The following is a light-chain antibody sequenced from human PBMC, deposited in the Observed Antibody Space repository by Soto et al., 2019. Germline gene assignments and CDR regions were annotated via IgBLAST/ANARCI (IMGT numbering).Light chain of an antibody. V-gene: IGKV1-39*01. CDR3: QQSYSIPST. J-gene: IGKJ5*01. CDR2: TAS. Sequence: DIQMTQSPSSLSASVGDRVTITCRASQSIGRYLNWDQEKPGKAPNVVIFTASSLQSGVPSRFNGSGSGTEFTLTISSLQPEDFANYYCQQSYSIPSTFGQGKRLEIK. CDR1: QSIGRY.